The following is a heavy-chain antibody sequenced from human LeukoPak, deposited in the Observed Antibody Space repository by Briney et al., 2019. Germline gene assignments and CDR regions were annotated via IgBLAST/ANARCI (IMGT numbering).Heavy chain of an antibody. D-gene: IGHD3-22*01. CDR3: AVGDYYYDTRFDY. CDR2: VNADNSNT. V-gene: IGHV1-3*03. CDR1: GFPFTSYA. J-gene: IGHJ4*02. Sequence: ASVKVSCKASGFPFTSYAIHWVRQAPGQRLEWMGWVNADNSNTKYSQEFQGRVTITRDTSASTAYMDLNSLRSEDMAVYYCAVGDYYYDTRFDYWGQGTLVTVSS.